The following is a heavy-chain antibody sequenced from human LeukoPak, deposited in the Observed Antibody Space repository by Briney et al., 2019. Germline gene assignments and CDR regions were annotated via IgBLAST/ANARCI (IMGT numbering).Heavy chain of an antibody. CDR2: ISYDGSNK. Sequence: GGSLSLSCAASGFTFTSYGLHWVRQAPGKGLEWVAVISYDGSNKFYADSVQGRFTISRDSSKNTLYLQMNSLRAEDTAVYYCAKDVGGGITGKLDYWGQGTLVTVSS. J-gene: IGHJ4*02. CDR3: AKDVGGGITGKLDY. CDR1: GFTFTSYG. D-gene: IGHD1-14*01. V-gene: IGHV3-30*18.